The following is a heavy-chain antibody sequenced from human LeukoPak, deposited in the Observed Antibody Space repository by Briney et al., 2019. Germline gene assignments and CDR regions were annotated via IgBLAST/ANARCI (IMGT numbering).Heavy chain of an antibody. CDR2: INHSGST. D-gene: IGHD2-15*01. CDR1: GGSISSYY. Sequence: PSETLSLTCTVSGGSISSYYWSWIRQPPGKGLEWIGEINHSGSTNYNPSLKSRVTISVDTSKNQFSLKLSSVTAADTAVYYCATPVVGDAFDIWGQGTMVTVSS. J-gene: IGHJ3*02. V-gene: IGHV4-34*01. CDR3: ATPVVGDAFDI.